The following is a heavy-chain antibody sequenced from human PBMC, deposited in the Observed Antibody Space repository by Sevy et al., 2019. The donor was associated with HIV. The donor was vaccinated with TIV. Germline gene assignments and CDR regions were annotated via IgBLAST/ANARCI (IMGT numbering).Heavy chain of an antibody. Sequence: GGSLRLSCAASGFTFSTYAMSWVRQTPGKGLQWVSVISGSGDSTYYADSVKGRFTISRDNSKNTMYLQMNSLRAEDTAVYYCARRTDFGRAIPTGVMDVWGQGTTVTVSS. CDR2: ISGSGDST. V-gene: IGHV3-23*01. CDR1: GFTFSTYA. D-gene: IGHD2-21*01. CDR3: ARRTDFGRAIPTGVMDV. J-gene: IGHJ6*02.